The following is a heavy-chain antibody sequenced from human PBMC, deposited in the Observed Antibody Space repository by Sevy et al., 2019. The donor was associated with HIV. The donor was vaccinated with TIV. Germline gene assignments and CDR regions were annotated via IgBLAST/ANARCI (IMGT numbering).Heavy chain of an antibody. CDR2: IWYDGSSE. Sequence: GGSLRLSCAASGFSFSKYGMHWVRQAPGKGLEWVALIWYDGSSEYYADSVKGRFTISRDNSNNTLYLQVNSLQAEDTAVYYSVRGADYYDRGGANCDSWGQGTLVTVSS. CDR1: GFSFSKYG. J-gene: IGHJ4*02. CDR3: VRGADYYDRGGANCDS. V-gene: IGHV3-33*01. D-gene: IGHD3-22*01.